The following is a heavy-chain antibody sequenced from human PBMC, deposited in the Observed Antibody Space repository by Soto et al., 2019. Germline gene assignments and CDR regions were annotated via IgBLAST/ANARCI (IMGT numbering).Heavy chain of an antibody. CDR2: INPNSGGT. D-gene: IGHD3-9*01. CDR1: GYTFTGYY. J-gene: IGHJ6*02. Sequence: GASVKVSCKASGYTFTGYYMHWVRQAPGQGLEWMGWINPNSGGTNYAQKFQGWVTMTRDTSISTAYMELSRLRSEDTAVYYCASGGNDILTGYGMDVWGQGTTVTVSS. CDR3: ASGGNDILTGYGMDV. V-gene: IGHV1-2*04.